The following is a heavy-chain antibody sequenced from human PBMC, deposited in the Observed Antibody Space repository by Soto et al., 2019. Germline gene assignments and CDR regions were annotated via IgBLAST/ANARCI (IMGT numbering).Heavy chain of an antibody. CDR3: ATVHSTSRSFDY. Sequence: QVQLVESGGGVVQPGRSLRLSCAASGFTFSSYGMHWVRQAPGKGLEWVAFIWHDGGNKFYAESVKGRFTISRDNSKNTLDLHMSSLRAEDTAVYYCATVHSTSRSFDYWGQGTLVTVSS. J-gene: IGHJ4*02. CDR2: IWHDGGNK. CDR1: GFTFSSYG. V-gene: IGHV3-33*01. D-gene: IGHD6-6*01.